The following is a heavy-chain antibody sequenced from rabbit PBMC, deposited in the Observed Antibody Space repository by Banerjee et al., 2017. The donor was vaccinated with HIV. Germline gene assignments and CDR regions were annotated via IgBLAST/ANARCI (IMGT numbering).Heavy chain of an antibody. CDR3: ARDTGTSFSTYGMDL. D-gene: IGHD8-1*01. Sequence: QRQLVESGGDLVKPGASLTLTCTASGFSFSSSYWICWVRQAPGKGLEWIACIYAGSSDTTYYASWAKGRFTISKTSSTAVTLQMTSLTAADTATYFCARDTGTSFSTYGMDLWGQGTLVTVS. J-gene: IGHJ3*01. V-gene: IGHV1S45*01. CDR2: IYAGSSDTT. CDR1: GFSFSSSYW.